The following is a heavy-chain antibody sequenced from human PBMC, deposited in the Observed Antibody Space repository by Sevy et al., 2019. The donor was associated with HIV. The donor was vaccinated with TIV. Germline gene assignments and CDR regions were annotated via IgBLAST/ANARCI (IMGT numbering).Heavy chain of an antibody. CDR1: GGSFSGYY. D-gene: IGHD4-17*01. CDR2: INHSGST. J-gene: IGHJ5*02. Sequence: SETLSLTCAVYGGSFSGYYWSWIRQPPGKGLEWIGEINHSGSTNYNPYLKSRVTISVDTSKNQFSLKLSSVTAADTAVYYCARGYGDSPTNWFDPWGQGTLVTVSS. V-gene: IGHV4-34*01. CDR3: ARGYGDSPTNWFDP.